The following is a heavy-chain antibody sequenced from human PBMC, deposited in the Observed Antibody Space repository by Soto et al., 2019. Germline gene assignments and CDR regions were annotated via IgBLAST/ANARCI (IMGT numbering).Heavy chain of an antibody. V-gene: IGHV1-69*08. D-gene: IGHD3-16*01. CDR1: GTIFSSYT. Sequence: QVQLVQSGAEVKKPGSSVRVYCKASGTIFSSYTISWGRQAPGQGLEWMGRIIPILGETNSAQKFQGRVTLTADKSTTTADMELNSLRLEDTAVYYCARGLGGRMDDWGQGTTVTVSS. J-gene: IGHJ6*02. CDR3: ARGLGGRMDD. CDR2: IIPILGET.